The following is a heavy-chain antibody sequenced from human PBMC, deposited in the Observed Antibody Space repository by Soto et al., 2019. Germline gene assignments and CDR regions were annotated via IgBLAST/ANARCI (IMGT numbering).Heavy chain of an antibody. CDR2: IYYSGTT. J-gene: IGHJ4*02. V-gene: IGHV4-39*01. CDR1: GRSISTSNYY. CDR3: ARHRGYYDILTGYYTELNFDY. Sequence: PSETLSLTCTVSGRSISTSNYYWGWIRQPPGKGLEWIGSIYYSGTTYYNPSLKSRVTISVDTSKNQFSLKLSSVTAADTAVYYCARHRGYYDILTGYYTELNFDYWGQGTLVTVSS. D-gene: IGHD3-9*01.